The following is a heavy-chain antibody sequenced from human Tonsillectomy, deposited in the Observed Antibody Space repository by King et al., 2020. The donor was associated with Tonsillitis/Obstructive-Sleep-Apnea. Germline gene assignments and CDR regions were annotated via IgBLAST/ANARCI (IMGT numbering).Heavy chain of an antibody. D-gene: IGHD6-13*01. CDR1: GYTFTSYG. CDR3: AITPPRSWPYYYYYYYMDV. Sequence: VQLVESGAEVKKPGASVKVSCKASGYTFTSYGISWVRQAPGQGLEWMGWISAYNGNTNYAQKLQGRVTMTTDTSTSTAYMDLRSLRSDDTAVYYCAITPPRSWPYYYYYYYMDVWGKGTTVTVSS. CDR2: ISAYNGNT. J-gene: IGHJ6*03. V-gene: IGHV1-18*01.